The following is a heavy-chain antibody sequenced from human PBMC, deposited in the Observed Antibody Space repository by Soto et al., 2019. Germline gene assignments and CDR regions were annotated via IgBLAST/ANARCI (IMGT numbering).Heavy chain of an antibody. CDR2: IWYDGSNK. CDR3: ARDTDDPSDAFDI. V-gene: IGHV3-33*01. J-gene: IGHJ3*02. D-gene: IGHD3-3*01. Sequence: QVQLVESGGGVVQPGRSLRLSCAASGFTFSSYGMHWVRQAPGKGLEWVAVIWYDGSNKYYADSVKGRFTISRDNSKNTLYLQMNSLRAEDTAVYYCARDTDDPSDAFDIWGQGTMVTVSS. CDR1: GFTFSSYG.